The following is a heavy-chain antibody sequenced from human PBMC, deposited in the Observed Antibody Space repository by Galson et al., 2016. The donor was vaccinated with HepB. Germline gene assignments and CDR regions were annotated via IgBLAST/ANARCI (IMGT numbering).Heavy chain of an antibody. CDR3: ASSSPRGRYYDFYYYVMDV. V-gene: IGHV3-74*01. CDR1: GFTFSNYW. CDR2: INSDGSRT. Sequence: SLRLSCAASGFTFSNYWMHWVRQAPGKGLVWVSRINSDGSRTNYADSVKGRFTISRDNAKNTMYLQMNSLRAEDTAVFYCASSSPRGRYYDFYYYVMDVWGQGTTVTVSS. D-gene: IGHD3-22*01. J-gene: IGHJ6*02.